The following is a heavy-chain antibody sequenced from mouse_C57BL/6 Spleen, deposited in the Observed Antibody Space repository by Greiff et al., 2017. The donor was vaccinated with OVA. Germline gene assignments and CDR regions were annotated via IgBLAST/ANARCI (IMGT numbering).Heavy chain of an antibody. V-gene: IGHV1-26*01. CDR2: INPNNGGT. D-gene: IGHD1-1*01. J-gene: IGHJ4*01. Sequence: EVQLQQSGPELVKPGASVKISCKASGYTFTDYYMNWVKQSHGKSLEWIGDINPNNGGTSYNQKFKGKATLTVDKSSSTAYMELRSLTSEDSAVYYGARNDYYGSSYAMDYWGQGTSVTVSS. CDR3: ARNDYYGSSYAMDY. CDR1: GYTFTDYY.